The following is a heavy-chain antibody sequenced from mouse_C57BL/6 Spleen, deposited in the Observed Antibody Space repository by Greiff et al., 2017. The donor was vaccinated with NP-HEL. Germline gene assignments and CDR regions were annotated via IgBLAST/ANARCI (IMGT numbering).Heavy chain of an antibody. J-gene: IGHJ3*01. D-gene: IGHD1-1*01. CDR1: GYTFTSYW. V-gene: IGHV1-53*01. Sequence: VQLQQSGTELVKPGASVKLSCKASGYTFTSYWMHWVKQRPGQGLEWIGNINPSNGGTNYNEKFKSKATLTVDKSSSTAYMQLSSLTSEDSAVYYCARENYYGSSLFAYWGQGTLVTVSA. CDR3: ARENYYGSSLFAY. CDR2: INPSNGGT.